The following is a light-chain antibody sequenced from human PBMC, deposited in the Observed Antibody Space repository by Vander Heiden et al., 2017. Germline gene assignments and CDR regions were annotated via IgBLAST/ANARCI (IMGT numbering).Light chain of an antibody. CDR3: QRGNNWPST. J-gene: IGKJ2*01. Sequence: EIVMTQSPATLSVSPGERATLSCRASQSVSSNLVWYQQKSGQAPRLLIYGASTRATGIPARFSGSGSGTEFTLTISSLQSEDFAVYYCQRGNNWPSTFGQGTKLEIK. CDR2: GAS. CDR1: QSVSSN. V-gene: IGKV3-15*01.